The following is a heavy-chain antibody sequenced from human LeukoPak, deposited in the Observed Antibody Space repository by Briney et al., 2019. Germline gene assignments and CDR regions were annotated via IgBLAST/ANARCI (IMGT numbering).Heavy chain of an antibody. D-gene: IGHD2-2*01. CDR3: ARDSYCSSTSCYDAFDI. CDR1: GGSISSGSHY. J-gene: IGHJ3*02. CDR2: IYTSGST. Sequence: SETLSLTCIVSGGSISSGSHYWSWIRQPAGKGLEWIGRIYTSGSTNYNPSLKSRVTISVDTSKNQFSLKLSSVTAADTAVYYCARDSYCSSTSCYDAFDIWGQGTMVTVSS. V-gene: IGHV4-61*02.